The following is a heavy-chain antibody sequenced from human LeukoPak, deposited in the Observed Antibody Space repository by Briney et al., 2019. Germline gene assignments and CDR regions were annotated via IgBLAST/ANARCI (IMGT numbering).Heavy chain of an antibody. CDR3: ASGGVVINFDF. CDR2: ISYDGSNK. CDR1: GFTFSSYG. Sequence: GRSLRLSCAASGFTFSSYGMHWVRQAPGRGLEWVAVISYDGSNKYYADSVKGRFTISRDNSKNTLYLQMNSLRAEDTAVYYCASGGVVINFDFWGQGTLVTVSS. V-gene: IGHV3-30*03. J-gene: IGHJ4*02. D-gene: IGHD3-22*01.